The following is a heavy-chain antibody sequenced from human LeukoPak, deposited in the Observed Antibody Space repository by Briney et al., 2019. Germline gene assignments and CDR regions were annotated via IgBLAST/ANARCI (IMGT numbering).Heavy chain of an antibody. CDR2: IYTSGST. J-gene: IGHJ6*03. CDR1: GGSISSYY. V-gene: IGHV4-4*09. D-gene: IGHD3-10*01. Sequence: SETLSLTCTVSGGSISSYYWSWIRQPPGKGLEWIGYIYTSGSTNYNPSLKSRVTISVDTSKNQFSLKLSSVTAADTAVYYCARGITMVRGVIITNYYMDVWGKGTTVTVSS. CDR3: ARGITMVRGVIITNYYMDV.